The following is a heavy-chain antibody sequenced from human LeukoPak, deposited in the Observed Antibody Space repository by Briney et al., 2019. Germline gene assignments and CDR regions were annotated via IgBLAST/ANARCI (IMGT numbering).Heavy chain of an antibody. CDR2: ISYDGSNK. D-gene: IGHD5-24*01. V-gene: IGHV3-30-3*01. Sequence: GGSLRLSCAASGFTFSSYAMHWVRQAPGKGLEWVAVISYDGSNKYYADSVKGRFTISRDNSKNTLYLQMNSLRAEDTAVYYCARDLSNGYKAMGYWGQGTPVTVSS. CDR3: ARDLSNGYKAMGY. CDR1: GFTFSSYA. J-gene: IGHJ4*02.